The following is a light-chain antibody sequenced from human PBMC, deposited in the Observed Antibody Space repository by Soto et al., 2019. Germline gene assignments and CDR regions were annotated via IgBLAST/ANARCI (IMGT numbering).Light chain of an antibody. CDR2: DAF. J-gene: IGKJ4*01. CDR3: QQYANLPPV. CDR1: QDITNY. Sequence: DIQMTQSPSSLSASVGDRVTITCQATQDITNYLNWYQQKPGKPPRLVIYDAFNLQTGVPSRFSGSGSGTDFTFTISSLQAEDIGVYYCQQYANLPPVFGGGTKVEIK. V-gene: IGKV1-33*01.